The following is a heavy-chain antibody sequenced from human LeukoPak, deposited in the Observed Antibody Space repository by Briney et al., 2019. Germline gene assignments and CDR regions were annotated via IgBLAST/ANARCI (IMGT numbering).Heavy chain of an antibody. Sequence: PGGSLGLSCAASGFTFSSYAMHWVRQAPGKGLEWVAVIWSDTTNKYYADSVKGRFTISRDNSKNTLYLQMSSLRAEDTAMYYCARDRLTTVTTFHFDYWGQGTLVTVSS. D-gene: IGHD4-17*01. V-gene: IGHV3-33*01. CDR2: IWSDTTNK. J-gene: IGHJ4*02. CDR1: GFTFSSYA. CDR3: ARDRLTTVTTFHFDY.